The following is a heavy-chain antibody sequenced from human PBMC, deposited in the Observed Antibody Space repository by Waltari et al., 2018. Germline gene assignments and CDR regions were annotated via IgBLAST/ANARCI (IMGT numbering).Heavy chain of an antibody. D-gene: IGHD4-17*01. V-gene: IGHV3-7*01. Sequence: EVQLVESGGGLVQPGGSLRLSCAASGFTFSSYWMTWFRQSPGKGLEGVANIKQDGSEKNYVDSVRGRFTISRDNAKNSLYLQMNSLRAEDTAVYYCARELTTVKSRFDPWGQGTLVTVSS. CDR2: IKQDGSEK. J-gene: IGHJ5*02. CDR3: ARELTTVKSRFDP. CDR1: GFTFSSYW.